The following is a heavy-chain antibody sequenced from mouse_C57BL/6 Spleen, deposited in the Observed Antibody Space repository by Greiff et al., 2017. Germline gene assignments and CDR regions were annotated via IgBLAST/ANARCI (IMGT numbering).Heavy chain of an antibody. Sequence: VQLQQSVPELVKPGASVKISCKASGYAFSSSWMNWVKQRPGKGLEWIGRIYPGDGDTNYNGKFKGKATLTADKSSSTAYMQLSSLTSEDSAVYFCAREGVTTNYFDYWGQGTTLTVSS. V-gene: IGHV1-82*01. CDR1: GYAFSSSW. CDR3: AREGVTTNYFDY. J-gene: IGHJ2*01. CDR2: IYPGDGDT. D-gene: IGHD2-2*01.